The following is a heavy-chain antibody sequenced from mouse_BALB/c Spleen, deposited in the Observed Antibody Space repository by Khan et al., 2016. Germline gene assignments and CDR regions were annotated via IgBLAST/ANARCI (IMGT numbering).Heavy chain of an antibody. V-gene: IGHV14-3*02. CDR2: IDPANGNT. D-gene: IGHD3-2*01. Sequence: VQLQQSGAELVKPGASVKLSCTASGFNIKDTYMHWVKQRPEQGLEWIGRIDPANGNTKYDPKFQGKATITADTSSNTAYLQLSSLTSEDTAVYYCASGTARATDYAMDYWGQGTSVTVSS. CDR1: GFNIKDTY. CDR3: ASGTARATDYAMDY. J-gene: IGHJ4*01.